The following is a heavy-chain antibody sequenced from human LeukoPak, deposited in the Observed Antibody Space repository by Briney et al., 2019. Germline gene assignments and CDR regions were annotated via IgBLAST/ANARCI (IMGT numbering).Heavy chain of an antibody. Sequence: SETLSLTCTVSGDSISTSNNYWGWVRQPPGERLEWLGSIYYSGRTYYNPSLKSRVTISVDTSKNQFSLKLSSVTAADTAVYYCARVTDGYTCDYWGQGTLVTVSS. CDR1: GDSISTSNNY. J-gene: IGHJ4*02. CDR3: ARVTDGYTCDY. V-gene: IGHV4-39*07. D-gene: IGHD5-24*01. CDR2: IYYSGRT.